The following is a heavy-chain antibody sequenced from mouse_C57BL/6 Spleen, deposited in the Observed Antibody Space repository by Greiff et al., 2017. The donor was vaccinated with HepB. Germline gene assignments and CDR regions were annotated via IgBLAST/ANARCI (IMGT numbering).Heavy chain of an antibody. CDR1: GYTFTSYW. CDR3: ARRGDYDLFDY. J-gene: IGHJ2*01. D-gene: IGHD2-4*01. V-gene: IGHV1-69*01. CDR2: IDPSDSYT. Sequence: QVQLKQPGAELVMPGASVKLSCKASGYTFTSYWMHWVKQRPGQGLEWIGEIDPSDSYTNYNQKFKGKSTLTVDNSSSTAYMQLSSLTSEDSAVYYCARRGDYDLFDYWGQGTTLTVSS.